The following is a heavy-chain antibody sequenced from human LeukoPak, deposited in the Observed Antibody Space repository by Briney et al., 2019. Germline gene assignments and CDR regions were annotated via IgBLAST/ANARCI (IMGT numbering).Heavy chain of an antibody. V-gene: IGHV4-4*07. CDR2: IYTSGNP. CDR1: GGSISSYY. D-gene: IGHD2-15*01. Sequence: SETLSLTCTVSGGSISSYYWSWIRQPAGKGLEWIGRIYTSGNPNYHPPRNNLVTMSVDTSKNQFSLKLSSVTAADTAVYYCARDIVVAGAFDIWGQGTMVTVSS. CDR3: ARDIVVAGAFDI. J-gene: IGHJ3*02.